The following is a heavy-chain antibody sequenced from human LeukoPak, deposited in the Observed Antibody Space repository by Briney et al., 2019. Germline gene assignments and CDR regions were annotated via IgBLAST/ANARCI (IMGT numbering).Heavy chain of an antibody. CDR1: GFTVSSNY. CDR3: AGPTSGQSFDI. V-gene: IGHV3-53*01. J-gene: IGHJ3*02. D-gene: IGHD6-19*01. Sequence: GGSLRLSCAASGFTVSSNYMNWVRQAPGKGLEWVSIIYSGGTTYYADSVKGRFTISRDNSKNTLYLQMNSLRVEDTAVYYCAGPTSGQSFDIWGQGTMVTVSS. CDR2: IYSGGTT.